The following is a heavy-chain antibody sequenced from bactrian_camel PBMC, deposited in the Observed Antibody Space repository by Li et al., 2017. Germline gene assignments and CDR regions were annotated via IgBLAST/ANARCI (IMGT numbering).Heavy chain of an antibody. CDR2: IDSDGST. V-gene: IGHV3S53*01. Sequence: HVQLVESGGGSVQAGGSLRLSCTASGYTYRRICMAWFRQTPGKGREGVASIDSDGSTSYADSVKGRFTISKDNAKNTLYLQMNNLRPEDTAMYYCAAEHNEYGLACSSRFRQFEYDYWGQGTQVTVS. J-gene: IGHJ4*01. CDR3: AAEHNEYGLACSSRFRQFEYDY. D-gene: IGHD1*01. CDR1: GYTYRRIC.